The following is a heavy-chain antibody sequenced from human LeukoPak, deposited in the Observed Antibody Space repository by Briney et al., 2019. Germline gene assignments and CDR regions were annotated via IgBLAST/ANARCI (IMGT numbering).Heavy chain of an antibody. CDR1: GFTFSSYE. CDR2: ISSSGSTI. J-gene: IGHJ4*02. D-gene: IGHD3-16*02. CDR3: ARGGLYDYVWGSYRRQSFDY. Sequence: PGGSLRLSCAASGFTFSSYEMNWVRQAPGKGLEWVSYISSSGSTIYYADSVKGRFTISRDNAKNSLYLQMNSLRAEDTAVYYCARGGLYDYVWGSYRRQSFDYWGQGTLVTVSS. V-gene: IGHV3-48*03.